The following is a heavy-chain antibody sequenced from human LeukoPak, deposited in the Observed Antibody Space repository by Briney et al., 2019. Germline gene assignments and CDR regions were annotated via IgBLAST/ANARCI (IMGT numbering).Heavy chain of an antibody. CDR2: FYHGGST. CDR1: GYSISTGYY. V-gene: IGHV4-38-2*02. CDR3: ASLASRQGIYYFDY. Sequence: SETLSLTCTVSGYSISTGYYWDWIRQPPGKGLEWIGTFYHGGSTNYNPSLKSRVTISVDKSKNQFSLKLSSVTAADTAVYYCASLASRQGIYYFDYWGQGTLVTVSS. J-gene: IGHJ4*02. D-gene: IGHD2-15*01.